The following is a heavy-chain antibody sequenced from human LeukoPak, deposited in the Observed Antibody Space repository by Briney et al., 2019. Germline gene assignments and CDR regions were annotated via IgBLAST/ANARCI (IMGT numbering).Heavy chain of an antibody. Sequence: PSETLSLTCTVSGGSISGSNYYWGWIRQPPGKGLEWIGNIYYSGSTYYNPSLKSRVTISVDTSKNQFSLKLSSVTAADTAAYYCARVDYSKSGEDYYYYYMDVWGKGTTVTVSS. CDR3: ARVDYSKSGEDYYYYYMDV. V-gene: IGHV4-39*01. CDR2: IYYSGST. J-gene: IGHJ6*03. CDR1: GGSISGSNYY. D-gene: IGHD4-11*01.